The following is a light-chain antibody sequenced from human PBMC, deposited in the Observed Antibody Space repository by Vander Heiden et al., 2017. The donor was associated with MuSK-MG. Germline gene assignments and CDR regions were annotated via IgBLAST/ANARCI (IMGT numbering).Light chain of an antibody. CDR3: QEDCSAPLT. CDR1: QSVRSSQ. J-gene: IGKJ4*01. Sequence: IVVTQSPGTLSCTPGERATLHCRASQSVRSSQLAWYQQKPGQAPRLVIYSTSSRATDFPDRFSGSGSGRDFTLTITSLEPEDFAVYYCQEDCSAPLTFGGGTTVEIK. CDR2: STS. V-gene: IGKV3-20*01.